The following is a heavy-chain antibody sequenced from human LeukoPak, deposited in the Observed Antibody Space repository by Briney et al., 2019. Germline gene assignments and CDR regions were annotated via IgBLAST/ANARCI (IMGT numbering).Heavy chain of an antibody. CDR2: IYYSGST. CDR1: GGSISSYY. V-gene: IGHV4-59*08. CDR3: ARHPTYYDILTGYSPYNWFDP. Sequence: PSETLSLTCTVSGGSISSYYWSWIRQPPGKGLECIWYIYYSGSTNYNPSLKSRVTISVDTSKYQFSLKLSSVTAADAAVYYCARHPTYYDILTGYSPYNWFDPWGQGTLVTVSS. D-gene: IGHD3-9*01. J-gene: IGHJ5*02.